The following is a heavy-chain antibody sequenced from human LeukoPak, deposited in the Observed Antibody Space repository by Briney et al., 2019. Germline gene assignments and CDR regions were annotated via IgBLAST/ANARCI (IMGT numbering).Heavy chain of an antibody. CDR2: IKQDGSEK. J-gene: IGHJ4*02. CDR3: AKLQWEPPDH. CDR1: GFTVSSNY. Sequence: GGSLRLSCAASGFTVSSNYMSWFRQAPGKGLEWVANIKQDGSEKYHVDSVKGRFTVSRDNAKNLLYLQLNSLRAEDTAVYYCAKLQWEPPDHWGQGTLVTVSS. V-gene: IGHV3-7*03. D-gene: IGHD1-26*01.